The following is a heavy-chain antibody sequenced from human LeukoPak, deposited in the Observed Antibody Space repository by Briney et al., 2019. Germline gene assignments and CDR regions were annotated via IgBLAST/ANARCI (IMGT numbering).Heavy chain of an antibody. Sequence: SETLSLTCTVSGGSISSSSYYWGWIRQPPGKGLEWIGSIYYSGSTYYNPSLKSRVTISVDTSKNQFSLKLSSVTAADTAVYYCARDSGKYSSSWYRPAKQTKFDYWGQGTLVTVSS. J-gene: IGHJ4*02. D-gene: IGHD6-13*01. CDR2: IYYSGST. V-gene: IGHV4-39*07. CDR3: ARDSGKYSSSWYRPAKQTKFDY. CDR1: GGSISSSSYY.